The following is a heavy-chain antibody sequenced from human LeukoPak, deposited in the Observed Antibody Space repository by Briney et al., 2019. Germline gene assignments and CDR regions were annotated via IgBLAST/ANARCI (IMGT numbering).Heavy chain of an antibody. Sequence: PSETLSLTCAVYGGSFSGYYWSWIRQPPGKGLEWIGEINHSGSTNYNPSLKSRVTISVDTSKNQFSLKLSSVTAADTAVYYCAKSGGYYDSRKYYFDYWGQGTLVTVSS. CDR1: GGSFSGYY. J-gene: IGHJ4*02. V-gene: IGHV4-34*01. CDR3: AKSGGYYDSRKYYFDY. D-gene: IGHD3-22*01. CDR2: INHSGST.